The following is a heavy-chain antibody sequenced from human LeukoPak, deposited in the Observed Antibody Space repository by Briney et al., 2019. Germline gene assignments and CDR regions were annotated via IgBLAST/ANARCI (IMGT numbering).Heavy chain of an antibody. J-gene: IGHJ6*03. CDR2: ISSSSSYI. V-gene: IGHV3-21*04. Sequence: GSLRLSCAASGFTFSSYSMNWVRQAPGKGLEWVSSISSSSSYIYYADSVKGRFTISRDNAKNPLYLQMNSLRVEDTALYYCARVQLVDYYYYSYMDVWGKGTTVTVSS. CDR1: GFTFSSYS. D-gene: IGHD6-6*01. CDR3: ARVQLVDYYYYSYMDV.